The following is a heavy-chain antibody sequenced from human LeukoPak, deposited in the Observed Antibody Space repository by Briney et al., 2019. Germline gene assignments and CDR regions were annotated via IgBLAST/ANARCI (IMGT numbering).Heavy chain of an antibody. D-gene: IGHD2-8*01. CDR1: GYSISSGYY. Sequence: PSETLSLTCTVSGYSISSGYYWGWIRQPPGKGLERIGSIYHSGSTNYNPSLKSRVTISVDTSKNQFSLKLSSVTAADTAVYYCARARAPVLSYFDYWGQGTLVTVSS. J-gene: IGHJ4*02. CDR2: IYHSGST. V-gene: IGHV4-38-2*02. CDR3: ARARAPVLSYFDY.